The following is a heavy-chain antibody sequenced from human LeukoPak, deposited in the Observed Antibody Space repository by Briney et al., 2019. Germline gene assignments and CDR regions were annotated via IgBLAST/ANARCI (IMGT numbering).Heavy chain of an antibody. Sequence: GGSLRLSCAASGFTVSSNYMSWVRQAPGKGLEWVSVIYSGGSTYYADSVKGRFTISRDNAKNSLHLQMNSLRAEDTAVYYCARPDYYDSSEGTDYWGQGTLVTVSS. CDR1: GFTVSSNY. D-gene: IGHD3-22*01. CDR3: ARPDYYDSSEGTDY. J-gene: IGHJ4*02. CDR2: IYSGGST. V-gene: IGHV3-53*01.